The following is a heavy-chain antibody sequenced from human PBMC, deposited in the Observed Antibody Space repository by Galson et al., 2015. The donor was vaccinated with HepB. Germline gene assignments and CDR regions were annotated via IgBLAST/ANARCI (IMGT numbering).Heavy chain of an antibody. Sequence: SLRLSCAASGFTFSSYSMNWVRQAPGKGLEWVSSISSSSSYIYYADSVKGRFTISRDNAKNSLYLQMNSLRAEDTAVYYCARDRVDPAIPPVLDYWGQGTLVTVSS. D-gene: IGHD2-2*02. CDR2: ISSSSSYI. J-gene: IGHJ4*02. V-gene: IGHV3-21*01. CDR1: GFTFSSYS. CDR3: ARDRVDPAIPPVLDY.